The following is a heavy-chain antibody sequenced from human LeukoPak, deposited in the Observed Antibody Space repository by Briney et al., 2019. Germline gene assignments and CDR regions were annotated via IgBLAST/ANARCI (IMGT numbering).Heavy chain of an antibody. CDR2: IYHSGST. D-gene: IGHD3-3*01. V-gene: IGHV4-4*02. J-gene: IGHJ6*03. CDR3: ARDDQYYDFWSGYPYYYYYMDV. Sequence: SGTLSLTCAVSGGSISSSNWWSWVRQPPGKGLEWIGEIYHSGSTNYNPSLKSRVTISVDTSKNQFSLKLSSVTAADTAVYYCARDDQYYDFWSGYPYYYYYMDVWGKGTTVTVSS. CDR1: GGSISSSNW.